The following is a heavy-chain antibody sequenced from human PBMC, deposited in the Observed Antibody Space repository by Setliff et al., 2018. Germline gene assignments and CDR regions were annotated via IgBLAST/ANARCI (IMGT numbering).Heavy chain of an antibody. V-gene: IGHV3-15*01. Sequence: GGSLRLSCTASGLTLNNVWMNWVRQTPGKGLEWVGRIKTTSEGGTVDYAAPVKGRFTISRDDSKDTLYLQMNSLKNEDTALYYCTTSISEDYDYGENEGVYYYYYYMDVWGKGTTVTVSS. CDR2: IKTTSEGGTV. D-gene: IGHD4-17*01. CDR1: GLTLNNVW. J-gene: IGHJ6*03. CDR3: TTSISEDYDYGENEGVYYYYYYMDV.